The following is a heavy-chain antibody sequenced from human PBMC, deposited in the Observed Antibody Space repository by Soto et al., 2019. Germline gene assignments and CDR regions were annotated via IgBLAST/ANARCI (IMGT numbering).Heavy chain of an antibody. J-gene: IGHJ4*02. Sequence: EVLLVESGGGLVQPGGSLKLSCAASGFVFKDSSIHWVRQASGKGLEWVGRIRDRAYNYATSYAASVKGRFTISRDDSSNTAFLQMSRLKTEDTAIYYCTRLISAAQDYWGQGTRVTVSS. CDR2: IRDRAYNYAT. CDR1: GFVFKDSS. V-gene: IGHV3-73*01. D-gene: IGHD2-15*01. CDR3: TRLISAAQDY.